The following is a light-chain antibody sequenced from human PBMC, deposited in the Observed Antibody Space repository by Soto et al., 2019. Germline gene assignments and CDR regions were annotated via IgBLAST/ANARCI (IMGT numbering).Light chain of an antibody. CDR3: QQNYRIPYN. CDR2: GVS. Sequence: DIQMTQSPSSLSASVGDRVTITCRASQSISTSLNWYQQKPGKAPKLLIYGVSSLQNGVPSRLSGSGSGTDFTLTISSLQPDDSATYYCQQNYRIPYNFGQGTKLEIK. V-gene: IGKV1-39*01. CDR1: QSISTS. J-gene: IGKJ2*01.